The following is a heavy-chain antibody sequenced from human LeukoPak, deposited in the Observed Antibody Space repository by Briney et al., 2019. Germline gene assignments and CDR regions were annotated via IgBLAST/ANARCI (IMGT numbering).Heavy chain of an antibody. CDR1: GGTFSSYA. J-gene: IGHJ4*02. CDR2: IIPISGTA. V-gene: IGHV1-69*06. D-gene: IGHD3-9*01. Sequence: SVKVSCKASGGTFSSYAISWVRRAPGQGLEWMGGIIPISGTANYAQKFQGRITITADKSTSTAYMELSSLRSEDTAVYYCARDGVLRYFDWAPGYFDYWGQGTLVTVSS. CDR3: ARDGVLRYFDWAPGYFDY.